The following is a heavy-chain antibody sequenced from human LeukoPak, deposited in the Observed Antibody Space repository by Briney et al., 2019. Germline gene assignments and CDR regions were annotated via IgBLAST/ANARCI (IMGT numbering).Heavy chain of an antibody. Sequence: GGSLRPSCAVSGFTFSFYSMNWVRQAPGKGLEWVSSITSDSTDIYYADSVKGRFTISRDNAKNSLYLHMNNLRVEDTAVYYCARVERYYFGSGSHSDFWGQGTLVTVSS. CDR3: ARVERYYFGSGSHSDF. D-gene: IGHD3-10*01. CDR2: ITSDSTDI. CDR1: GFTFSFYS. V-gene: IGHV3-21*01. J-gene: IGHJ4*02.